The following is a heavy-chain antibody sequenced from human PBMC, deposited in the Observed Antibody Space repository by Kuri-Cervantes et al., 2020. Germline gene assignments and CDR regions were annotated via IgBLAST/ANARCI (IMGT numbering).Heavy chain of an antibody. CDR2: IGTAGDT. D-gene: IGHD6-19*01. Sequence: GESLKISCAASGFTFSSYDMHWVRQATGKGLEWVSAIGTAGDTYYPGSVKGRFTISRENAKNSLYLQMNSLRAGDTAVYYCAKSPSFRGWPYHLDYWGQGTLVTVSS. CDR1: GFTFSSYD. J-gene: IGHJ4*02. CDR3: AKSPSFRGWPYHLDY. V-gene: IGHV3-13*01.